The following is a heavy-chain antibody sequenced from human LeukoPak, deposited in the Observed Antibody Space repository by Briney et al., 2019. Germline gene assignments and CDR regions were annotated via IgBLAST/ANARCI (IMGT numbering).Heavy chain of an antibody. CDR3: ARESSVVRGVITDFDY. Sequence: PGGSLRLSCAASGFTFTNYWMSWVRQAPGKGLEWVANIKADGSEKFYVDSVRGRFTISRDNAKNSVYLQMNSLRVEDTAVYYCARESSVVRGVITDFDYWGQGTLVTVSS. V-gene: IGHV3-7*01. D-gene: IGHD3-10*01. CDR2: IKADGSEK. CDR1: GFTFTNYW. J-gene: IGHJ4*02.